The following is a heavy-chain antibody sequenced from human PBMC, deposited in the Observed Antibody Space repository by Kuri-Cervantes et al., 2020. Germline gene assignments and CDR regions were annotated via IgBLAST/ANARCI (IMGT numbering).Heavy chain of an antibody. CDR1: GFTFSSYG. J-gene: IGHJ3*02. CDR2: ISYDGSNK. V-gene: IGHV3-30*03. Sequence: GESLKISCAASGFTFSSYGMHWVRQAPGKGLGWVAVISYDGSNKYYADSVKGRFTISRDSSKNTLYLRMNSLRAEDTAVYYCARGGVRGVIDGFDIWGQGTMVTVSS. D-gene: IGHD3-10*01. CDR3: ARGGVRGVIDGFDI.